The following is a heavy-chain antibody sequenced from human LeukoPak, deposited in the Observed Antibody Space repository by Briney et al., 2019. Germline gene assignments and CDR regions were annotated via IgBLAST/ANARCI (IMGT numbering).Heavy chain of an antibody. J-gene: IGHJ4*02. V-gene: IGHV4-39*01. CDR2: IYYSGIT. CDR1: GGSISSSNYY. Sequence: LSETLSLTCTVSGGSISSSNYYWGWIRQPPGKGLEWIGSIYYSGITCYNPSLKSRVTISVDTSNNQFSLKLSSVTAADTAMYYCARLLIYCSSTSCHFDYWGQGTLVTVSS. CDR3: ARLLIYCSSTSCHFDY. D-gene: IGHD2-2*01.